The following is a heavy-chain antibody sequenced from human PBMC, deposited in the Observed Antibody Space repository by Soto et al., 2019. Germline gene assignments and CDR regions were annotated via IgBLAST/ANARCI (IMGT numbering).Heavy chain of an antibody. D-gene: IGHD3-3*01. CDR3: AKDRIFGQAFDI. CDR2: ISGSGGST. Sequence: HPGGSLRLSCAASGFTFSSYAMSWVRQAPGKGLEWVSAISGSGGSTYYADSVKGRFTISRDNSKNTLYLQMNSLRAEDTAVYYCAKDRIFGQAFDIRGQGTMVTVSS. V-gene: IGHV3-23*01. J-gene: IGHJ3*02. CDR1: GFTFSSYA.